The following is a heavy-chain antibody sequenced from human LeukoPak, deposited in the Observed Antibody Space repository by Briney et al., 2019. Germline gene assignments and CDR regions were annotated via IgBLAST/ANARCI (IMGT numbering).Heavy chain of an antibody. CDR3: AKGYGYSGHEALDY. J-gene: IGHJ4*02. CDR1: GFTFGDYV. V-gene: IGHV3-23*01. Sequence: GGSLRLSCTASGFTFGDYVMSWFRQAPGKGLEWVSTISGGGTTYYADSVKGRFTISRDNSKNTLYLQMNSLRAEDTAVYYCAKGYGYSGHEALDYWGQGSLVTVSS. D-gene: IGHD5-12*01. CDR2: ISGGGTT.